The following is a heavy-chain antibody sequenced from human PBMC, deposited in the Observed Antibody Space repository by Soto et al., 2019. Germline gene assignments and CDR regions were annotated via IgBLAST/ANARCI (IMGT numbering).Heavy chain of an antibody. CDR3: ASTSSSSGYYYYGMDV. J-gene: IGHJ6*02. Sequence: GGSLRLSCAASGFTFSDYYMSWIRQAPGKGLEWVSYISSSSSYTNYADSVKGRFTISRDNAKNSLYLQMNSLRAEDTAVYYCASTSSSSGYYYYGMDVWGQGTTVTVYS. CDR1: GFTFSDYY. V-gene: IGHV3-11*06. CDR2: ISSSSSYT. D-gene: IGHD6-6*01.